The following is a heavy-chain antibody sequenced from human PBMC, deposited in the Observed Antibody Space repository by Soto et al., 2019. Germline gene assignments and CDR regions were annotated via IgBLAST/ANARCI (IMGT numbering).Heavy chain of an antibody. CDR1: GFTVSSNY. CDR3: ARDLFKPAMTTVTTSGDAFDI. V-gene: IGHV3-66*01. J-gene: IGHJ3*02. CDR2: IYSGGST. Sequence: GGSLRLSCAASGFTVSSNYMSWVRQAPGKGLEWVSVIYSGGSTYYADSVKGRFTISRDNSKNTLYLQMNSLRAEDTAVYYCARDLFKPAMTTVTTSGDAFDIWGQGTMVTVSS. D-gene: IGHD4-17*01.